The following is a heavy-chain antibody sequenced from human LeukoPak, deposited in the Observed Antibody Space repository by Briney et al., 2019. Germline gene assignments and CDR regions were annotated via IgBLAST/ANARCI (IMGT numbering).Heavy chain of an antibody. CDR2: ISAYNGNT. D-gene: IGHD1-14*01. Sequence: ASVTVSCKASGYTFTSYGISWVRQAPGQGLEWMGWISAYNGNTNYAQKLQGRVTMTTDTSTSTAYMKLRSLRSDDTAVYYCARDNAFTGDYGMDVWGQGTTVTVSS. CDR1: GYTFTSYG. CDR3: ARDNAFTGDYGMDV. J-gene: IGHJ6*02. V-gene: IGHV1-18*01.